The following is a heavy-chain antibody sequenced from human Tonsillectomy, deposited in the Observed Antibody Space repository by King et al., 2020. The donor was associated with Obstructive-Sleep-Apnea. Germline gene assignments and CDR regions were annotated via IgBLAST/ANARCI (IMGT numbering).Heavy chain of an antibody. V-gene: IGHV4-30-2*01. J-gene: IGHJ4*02. CDR1: GDSINSGGYS. CDR2: IYPSGST. D-gene: IGHD3-22*01. CDR3: ARAYDHSGHQFDS. Sequence: QLQESGSGLVKPSQTLSLTCAVSGDSINSGGYSWSWIRQPPGKGLEWIGYIYPSGSTYYNPSLKSRVAISAARSKNQFSLKLISVTAADTAVYYCARAYDHSGHQFDSWGQGTLVTVSS.